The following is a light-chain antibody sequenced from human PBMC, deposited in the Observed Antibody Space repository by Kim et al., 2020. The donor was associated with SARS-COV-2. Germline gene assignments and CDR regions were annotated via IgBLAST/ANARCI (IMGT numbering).Light chain of an antibody. CDR1: QSLDTL. CDR2: QAS. CDR3: QQYIRFPYT. J-gene: IGKJ2*01. Sequence: SASVGDRVTISCRARQSLDTLLAWYQQKPGKAPKLLIYQASSLQVGVPSRFSGSGSGAEFTLTISSLQPEDFATYYCQQYIRFPYTFGQGTKLEI. V-gene: IGKV1-5*03.